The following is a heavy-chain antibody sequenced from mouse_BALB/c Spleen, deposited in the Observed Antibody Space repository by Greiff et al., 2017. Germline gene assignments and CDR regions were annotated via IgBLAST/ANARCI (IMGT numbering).Heavy chain of an antibody. D-gene: IGHD2-10*01. CDR2: IYPGDGDT. CDR3: AAYYGNYYFDY. CDR1: GYTFTSYW. J-gene: IGHJ2*01. V-gene: IGHV1-87*01. Sequence: VQLQQSGAELARPGASVKLSCKASGYTFTSYWMQWVKQRPGQGLEWIGAIYPGDGDTRYTQKFKGKATLTADKSSSTAYMQLSSLASEDSAVYYCAAYYGNYYFDYWGQGTTLTVSS.